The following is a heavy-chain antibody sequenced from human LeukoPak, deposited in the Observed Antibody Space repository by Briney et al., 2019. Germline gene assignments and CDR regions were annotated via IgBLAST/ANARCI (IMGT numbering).Heavy chain of an antibody. D-gene: IGHD4-17*01. CDR2: IYYSGST. J-gene: IGHJ4*02. Sequence: PSETLSLTCTVSGGSISSYYWSWIRQPPGKGLEWIGYIYYSGSTNYNPSLKSRVTISVDTSKNQFSLKLGSVTAADTAVYYCARYGDYGDRIDYWGQGTLVTVSS. V-gene: IGHV4-59*01. CDR3: ARYGDYGDRIDY. CDR1: GGSISSYY.